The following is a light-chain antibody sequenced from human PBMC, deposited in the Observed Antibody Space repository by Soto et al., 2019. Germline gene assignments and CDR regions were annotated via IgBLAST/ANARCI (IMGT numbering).Light chain of an antibody. Sequence: DIQMTQSPSSLSASVGDRVAITCRASQAIHNYLAWYQQRPGKVPRLLLYASAALQSGVPSRFSGSGSGTTFTLTISSLQPEDVATYYCQQYGNVPITFGQGTRLEIK. CDR3: QQYGNVPIT. CDR1: QAIHNY. V-gene: IGKV1-27*01. J-gene: IGKJ5*01. CDR2: ASA.